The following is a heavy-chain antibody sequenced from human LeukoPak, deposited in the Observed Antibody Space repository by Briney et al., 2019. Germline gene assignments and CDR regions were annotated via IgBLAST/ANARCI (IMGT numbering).Heavy chain of an antibody. CDR3: AGSQGQLRFFDY. CDR1: GDSINSGGSS. V-gene: IGHV4-30-2*01. CDR2: ISHSGST. D-gene: IGHD2-2*01. Sequence: SETLSLTCAVSGDSINSGGSSWSWIRQPPGKGLEWIGYISHSGSTYYNPSLKSRVTISIDMSKNQFSLKLNSVTAADTAVYYCAGSQGQLRFFDYWGQGTLVTVSS. J-gene: IGHJ4*02.